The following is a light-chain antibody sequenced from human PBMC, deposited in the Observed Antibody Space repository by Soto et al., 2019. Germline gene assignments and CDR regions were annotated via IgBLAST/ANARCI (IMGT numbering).Light chain of an antibody. CDR2: GAS. J-gene: IGKJ5*01. CDR1: QTVSSY. V-gene: IGKV3-20*01. Sequence: IGLTQTPGTLSLSPGERATLSCRASQTVSSYLAWYQQKPGQAPRLLIYGASSRATGIPDRFSGSGSGTDFTLTISRLEPEDFAVYYCQQYGSSPPITFGQGTRLEIK. CDR3: QQYGSSPPIT.